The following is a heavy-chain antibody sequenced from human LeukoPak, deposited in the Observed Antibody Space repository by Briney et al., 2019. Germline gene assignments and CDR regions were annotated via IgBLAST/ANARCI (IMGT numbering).Heavy chain of an antibody. CDR3: AKEVTYYYGSGSYYNYFDY. CDR1: GFTFDDYS. CDR2: ISWNSGSI. D-gene: IGHD3-10*01. V-gene: IGHV3-9*01. J-gene: IGHJ4*02. Sequence: GGSLRLSCVASGFTFDDYSMHWVRHAPGKGLEWVSGISWNSGSIGYADSVKGRFTISRDNAKNSLYLQMNSLRAEDTALYYCAKEVTYYYGSGSYYNYFDYWGQGTLVTVSS.